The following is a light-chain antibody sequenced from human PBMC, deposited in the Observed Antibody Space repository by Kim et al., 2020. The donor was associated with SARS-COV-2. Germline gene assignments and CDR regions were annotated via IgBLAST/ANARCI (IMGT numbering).Light chain of an antibody. V-gene: IGLV1-47*01. J-gene: IGLJ3*02. CDR3: AAWDDSFWV. CDR2: RNN. Sequence: QSVLTQPPSASGTPGQRVTISCSGSSSNIGSNYVYWYQQLPGTAPKLLIYRNNQRPSGVPDRFSGSKSGTSASLGISGLRSEDEADYYCAAWDDSFWVFGGGTQLTVL. CDR1: SSNIGSNY.